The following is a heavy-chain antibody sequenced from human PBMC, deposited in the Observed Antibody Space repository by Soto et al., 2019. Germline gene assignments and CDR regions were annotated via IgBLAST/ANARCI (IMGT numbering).Heavy chain of an antibody. Sequence: ASVKVSCKASGGTFSSYAISWVRPAPGQGLEWMGGIIPIFGTANYAQKFQGRVTITADESTSTAYMELSSLRSEDTAVYYCATTSIQLWSGFDYWGQGTLVTVSS. V-gene: IGHV1-69*13. CDR3: ATTSIQLWSGFDY. CDR1: GGTFSSYA. CDR2: IIPIFGTA. D-gene: IGHD5-18*01. J-gene: IGHJ4*02.